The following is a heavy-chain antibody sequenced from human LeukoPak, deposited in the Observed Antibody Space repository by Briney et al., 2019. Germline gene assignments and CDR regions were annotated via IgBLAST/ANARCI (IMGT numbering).Heavy chain of an antibody. J-gene: IGHJ4*02. CDR2: INHSGST. Sequence: SETLALNCAVYGGSLSGFYWGWIRQPPGKGVEWIGEINHSGSTNYNPSLKSRVTISVDTSKKQFSLKLSSVTAADTAVYYCARRRWILTGFDYWGQGTLVSVSS. CDR3: ARRRWILTGFDY. CDR1: GGSLSGFY. V-gene: IGHV4-34*01. D-gene: IGHD3-9*01.